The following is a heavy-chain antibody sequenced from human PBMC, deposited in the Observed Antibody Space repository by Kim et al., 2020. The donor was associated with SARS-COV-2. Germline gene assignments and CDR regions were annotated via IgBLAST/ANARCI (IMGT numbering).Heavy chain of an antibody. CDR2: IKPDGSEI. Sequence: GGSLRLSCAASGFPFSSHWMSWVRQAPGKGLEWVANIKPDGSEISYVGSVNGRFTISRDNAKRSLYLQMNSLEAEDTAIYYCARAGREIHWIWGQGTLVT. D-gene: IGHD1-26*01. J-gene: IGHJ4*02. CDR3: ARAGREIHWI. V-gene: IGHV3-7*01. CDR1: GFPFSSHW.